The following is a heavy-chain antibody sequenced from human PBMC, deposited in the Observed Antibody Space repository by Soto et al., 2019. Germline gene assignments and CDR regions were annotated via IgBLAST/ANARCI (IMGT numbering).Heavy chain of an antibody. V-gene: IGHV1-24*01. J-gene: IGHJ3*02. CDR1: GYTLTELS. CDR2: FDPEDGET. D-gene: IGHD3-10*01. CDR3: ATDPPFGRGDAFDI. Sequence: GASVKVSWKVSGYTLTELSMHWVRQAPGKGLEWMGGFDPEDGETIYAQKFQGRVTMTEDTSTDTAYMELSSLRSEDTAVYYCATDPPFGRGDAFDIWGQGTMVTVSS.